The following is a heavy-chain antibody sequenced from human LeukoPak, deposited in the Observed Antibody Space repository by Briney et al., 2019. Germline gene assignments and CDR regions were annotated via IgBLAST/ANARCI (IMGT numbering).Heavy chain of an antibody. CDR1: GFTFSDYY. J-gene: IGHJ4*02. D-gene: IGHD5-18*01. Sequence: AGGSLRLSCAASGFTFSDYYVSWIRQAPGKGLEWVSYISSSGSTIYYADSVKGRFTISRDNAKNSLYLQMNSLRAEDTAVYYCARSGYSYDLPDYWGQGTLVTVSS. V-gene: IGHV3-11*01. CDR2: ISSSGSTI. CDR3: ARSGYSYDLPDY.